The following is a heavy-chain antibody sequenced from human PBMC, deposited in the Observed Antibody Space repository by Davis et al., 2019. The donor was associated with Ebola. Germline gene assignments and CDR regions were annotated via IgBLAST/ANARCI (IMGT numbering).Heavy chain of an antibody. CDR1: GYTFTGYY. CDR2: INPSGGST. D-gene: IGHD3-3*01. V-gene: IGHV1-46*01. CDR3: ARDPDRDYDFWSGSMDV. Sequence: AASVKVSCKASGYTFTGYYMHWVRQAPGQGLEWMGIINPSGGSTSYAQKFQGRVTITRDTSANTAYMELSSLISEDTAEYYCARDPDRDYDFWSGSMDVWGQGTTVTVSS. J-gene: IGHJ6*02.